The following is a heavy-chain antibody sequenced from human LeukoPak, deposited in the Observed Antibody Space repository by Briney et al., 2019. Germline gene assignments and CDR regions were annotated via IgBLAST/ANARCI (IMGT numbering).Heavy chain of an antibody. V-gene: IGHV3-30*18. D-gene: IGHD3-22*01. J-gene: IGHJ4*02. CDR1: GFTFSSYV. Sequence: GRSLRLSCAASGFTFSSYVMHWVRQAPGKGLEWVAVISYDGSNKYYADSVKGRFTISRDNSKNTLYLQMNSLRAEDTAVYYCAKDSLGYFDYWGQGTLVTVSS. CDR2: ISYDGSNK. CDR3: AKDSLGYFDY.